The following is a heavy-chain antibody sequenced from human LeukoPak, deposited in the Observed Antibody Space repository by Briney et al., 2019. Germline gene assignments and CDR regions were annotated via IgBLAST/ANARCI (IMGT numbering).Heavy chain of an antibody. CDR2: INHSGST. V-gene: IGHV4-34*01. Sequence: PSETLSLTCAAYGGSFSGYYWSWIRQPPGKGLEWIGEINHSGSTKYNPSLKSRVTISVDTSKNQFSLKLSSVTAADTAVYYCAREASSNSLPRGPGRWFDPWGQGTLVTVSS. CDR1: GGSFSGYY. D-gene: IGHD6-13*01. CDR3: AREASSNSLPRGPGRWFDP. J-gene: IGHJ5*02.